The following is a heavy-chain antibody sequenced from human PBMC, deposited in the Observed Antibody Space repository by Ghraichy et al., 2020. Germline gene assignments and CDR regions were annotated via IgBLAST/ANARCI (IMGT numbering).Heavy chain of an antibody. CDR2: IYPGDSDT. CDR1: GYSFTSYW. D-gene: IGHD6-13*01. J-gene: IGHJ3*02. CDR3: ARHLFIAAPGPTVGDAFDI. Sequence: GGSLNISCKGSGYSFTSYWIGWVRQMPGKGLEWMGIIYPGDSDTRYSPSFQGQVTISADKSISTAYLQWSSLKASDTAMYYCARHLFIAAPGPTVGDAFDIWGQGTMVTVSS. V-gene: IGHV5-51*01.